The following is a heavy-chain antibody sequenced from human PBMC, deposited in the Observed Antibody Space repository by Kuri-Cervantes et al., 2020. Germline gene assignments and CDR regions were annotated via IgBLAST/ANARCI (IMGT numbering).Heavy chain of an antibody. CDR2: ISNSGRT. CDR3: ARDSESSSSFFY. J-gene: IGHJ4*02. D-gene: IGHD6-6*01. CDR1: GGSISSGDYY. V-gene: IGHV4-39*07. Sequence: SETLSLTCTVSGGSISSGDYYWSWIRQPPGKGLQWIGEISNSGRTNHNPSLKSRVTISIDSSEHQFSLKLSSVTAADTAVYYCARDSESSSSFFYWGQGTLVTVSS.